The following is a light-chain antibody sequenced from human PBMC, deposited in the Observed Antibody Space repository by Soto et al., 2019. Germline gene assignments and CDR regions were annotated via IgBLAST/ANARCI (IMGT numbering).Light chain of an antibody. CDR2: EVN. Sequence: QSALTQPASVSGSPGQSITIFCTGTSSDVGGYNYVSWYRQYPGKAPKLMIYEVNNRPSGVSNRFSGSKSGNTASLTISGLQADDEADYYCSSYTTDNTRVFGGGTKVTVL. V-gene: IGLV2-14*01. J-gene: IGLJ2*01. CDR1: SSDVGGYNY. CDR3: SSYTTDNTRV.